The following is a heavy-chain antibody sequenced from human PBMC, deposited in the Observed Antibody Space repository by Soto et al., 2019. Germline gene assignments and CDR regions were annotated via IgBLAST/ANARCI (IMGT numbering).Heavy chain of an antibody. Sequence: EVQLVESGGGLVKPGGSLRLSCAASGFTFSSYSMNCVRQAPGKGLEWVASISSSGSTIYYADSVKGRVTISRDNAKNSLYLQMNSLGAEDTAVYYCARVGGLRLGELSLFHDAFDIWGHGTMVTVSS. CDR2: ISSSGSTI. V-gene: IGHV3-21*04. CDR1: GFTFSSYS. CDR3: ARVGGLRLGELSLFHDAFDI. D-gene: IGHD3-16*02. J-gene: IGHJ3*02.